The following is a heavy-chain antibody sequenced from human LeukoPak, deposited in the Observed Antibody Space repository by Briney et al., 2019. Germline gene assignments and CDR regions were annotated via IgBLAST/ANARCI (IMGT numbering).Heavy chain of an antibody. D-gene: IGHD2-2*01. Sequence: PGGSLRLSCAASGFTFSSYAMSWVRQAPGKGLEWVSAISGSGGSTYYADPVKGRFTISSDNSKNTLYLQMNSLRAEDTAVYYCAKTSWDIVVVPAAIYYYYYGMDVWGQGTTVTVSS. J-gene: IGHJ6*02. CDR1: GFTFSSYA. V-gene: IGHV3-23*01. CDR2: ISGSGGST. CDR3: AKTSWDIVVVPAAIYYYYYGMDV.